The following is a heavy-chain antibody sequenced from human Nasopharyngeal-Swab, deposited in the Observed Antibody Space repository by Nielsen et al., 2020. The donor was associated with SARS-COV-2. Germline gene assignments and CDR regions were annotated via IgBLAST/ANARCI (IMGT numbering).Heavy chain of an antibody. J-gene: IGHJ6*02. CDR2: INPNSDGT. Sequence: ASVKVSCKASGYTFTGYYMHWVRQAPGQGLEWMGRINPNSDGTNYAQKFQGRVTMTRDTSISTAYMELSRLRSDDTAVYYCARERDGDIVVVPAARRYYYYGMDVWGQGTTVTVSS. CDR3: ARERDGDIVVVPAARRYYYYGMDV. CDR1: GYTFTGYY. V-gene: IGHV1-2*06. D-gene: IGHD2-2*01.